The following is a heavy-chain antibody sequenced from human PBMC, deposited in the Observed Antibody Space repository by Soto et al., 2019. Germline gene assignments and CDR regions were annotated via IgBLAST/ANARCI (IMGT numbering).Heavy chain of an antibody. D-gene: IGHD2-15*01. J-gene: IGHJ6*02. CDR2: IYYSGST. CDR3: ARQGVVVVAASLGAYYYYGMDV. CDR1: GGSISSSSYY. Sequence: QLQLQESGPGLVKPSETLSLTCTVSGGSISSSSYYWGWIRQPPGKGLEWIGSIYYSGSTYYNPSLKSRVTISVDTSKNQFSLKLSSVTAADTAVYYCARQGVVVVAASLGAYYYYGMDVWGQGTTVTVSS. V-gene: IGHV4-39*01.